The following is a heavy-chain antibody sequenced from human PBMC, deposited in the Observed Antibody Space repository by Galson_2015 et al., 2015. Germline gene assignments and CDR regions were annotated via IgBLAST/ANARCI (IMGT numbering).Heavy chain of an antibody. CDR1: GFAFSSYA. Sequence: SLRLSCAASGFAFSSYAMHWVRQAPGKGLVWVALIWNDGSNKYYADSVKGRFTISRDNSKNTLYLQMNSLSAEGTAVDYCARDVGTYSSGLDFWGQGTLVTVSS. CDR2: IWNDGSNK. V-gene: IGHV3-33*01. J-gene: IGHJ4*02. D-gene: IGHD6-19*01. CDR3: ARDVGTYSSGLDF.